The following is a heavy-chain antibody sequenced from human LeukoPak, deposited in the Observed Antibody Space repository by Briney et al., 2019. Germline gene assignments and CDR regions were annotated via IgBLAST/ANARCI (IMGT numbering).Heavy chain of an antibody. Sequence: PETLSLTCAVSGYSISSGYYWGWIRQPAGKGLEWIGRIYTSGSTNYNPSLKSRVTMSVDTSKNQFSLKLSSVTAADTAVYYCARDAEDYSNYGTYYYMDVWGKGTTVTVSS. D-gene: IGHD4-11*01. CDR2: IYTSGST. CDR3: ARDAEDYSNYGTYYYMDV. V-gene: IGHV4-4*07. J-gene: IGHJ6*03. CDR1: GYSISSGYY.